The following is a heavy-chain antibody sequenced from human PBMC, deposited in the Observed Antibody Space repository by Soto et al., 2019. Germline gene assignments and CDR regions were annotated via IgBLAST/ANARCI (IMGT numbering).Heavy chain of an antibody. J-gene: IGHJ6*02. V-gene: IGHV1-69*01. CDR1: GGTFSSYA. CDR2: IIPIFGTA. D-gene: IGHD3-10*01. Sequence: QVQLVQSGAEVKKPGSSVKVSCKASGGTFSSYAISWVRQAPGQGLEWMGGIIPIFGTANYAQKFQGRVTITADESTSKAYMELSSLRSEDTAVYYCARVGYYYGSGSYYGRKNYYYYGMDVWGQGTTVTVSS. CDR3: ARVGYYYGSGSYYGRKNYYYYGMDV.